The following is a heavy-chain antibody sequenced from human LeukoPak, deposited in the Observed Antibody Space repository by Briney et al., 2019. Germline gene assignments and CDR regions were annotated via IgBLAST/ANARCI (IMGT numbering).Heavy chain of an antibody. CDR2: INHSGST. D-gene: IGHD3-10*01. V-gene: IGHV4-34*01. J-gene: IGHJ4*02. CDR3: ARADYGSGSYYTGY. Sequence: SETLSLTCAVYGGSFSGYYWSWIRQPPGKGLEWIGEINHSGSTNYNPSLKSRVTISVDKSKNQFSLKLSSVTAADTAVYYCARADYGSGSYYTGYWGQGTLVTVSS. CDR1: GGSFSGYY.